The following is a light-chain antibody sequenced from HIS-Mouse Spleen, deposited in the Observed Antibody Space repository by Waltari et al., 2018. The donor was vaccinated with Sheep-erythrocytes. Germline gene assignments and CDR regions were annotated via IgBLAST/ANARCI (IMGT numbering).Light chain of an antibody. J-gene: IGLJ3*02. CDR2: EGS. CDR3: CSYAGSITPWV. CDR1: SSDVRSYNL. V-gene: IGLV2-23*01. Sequence: QSALTPPASVSGSPGQSITLSCTGTSSDVRSYNLFSSYQQHPGKATIPMIYEGSKRPSGVSIRFSGSKSSNAASLTISGLQAEDEADYYCCSYAGSITPWVFGGWTKLTVL.